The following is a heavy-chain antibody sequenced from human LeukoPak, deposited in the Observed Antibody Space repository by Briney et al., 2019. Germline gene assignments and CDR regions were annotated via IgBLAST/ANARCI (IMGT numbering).Heavy chain of an antibody. Sequence: GESLKISCKGSGYSFTSYWISWVRQMPGKGLEWMGRIDPSESYTNYSPSFKRPVTISADKSISTAYLQWSGLKASDTAMYYCARPSSGWYVLDYWGQGTLVTVSS. J-gene: IGHJ4*02. CDR2: IDPSESYT. V-gene: IGHV5-10-1*01. CDR1: GYSFTSYW. D-gene: IGHD6-19*01. CDR3: ARPSSGWYVLDY.